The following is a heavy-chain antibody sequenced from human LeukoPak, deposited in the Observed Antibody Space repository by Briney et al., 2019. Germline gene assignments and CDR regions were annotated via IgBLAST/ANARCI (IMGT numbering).Heavy chain of an antibody. CDR3: TRWLSH. V-gene: IGHV3-66*01. Sequence: GGSLRLSCAASGFTVSSNYMTWVRQAPGKGLEWVAVIYSGGTTSYADSVKGRFTISRDDSKNTLYLQMNSLRDEDTAVYYCTRWLSHWGQGTLVTVSS. CDR2: IYSGGTT. J-gene: IGHJ4*02. D-gene: IGHD3-10*01. CDR1: GFTVSSNY.